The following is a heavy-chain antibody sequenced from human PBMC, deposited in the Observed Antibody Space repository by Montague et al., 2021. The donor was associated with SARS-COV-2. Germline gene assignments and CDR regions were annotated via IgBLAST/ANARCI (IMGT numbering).Heavy chain of an antibody. D-gene: IGHD3-3*01. V-gene: IGHV4-59*08. J-gene: IGHJ4*02. CDR1: GVSVTDYY. CDR2: VFYNKGT. Sequence: SETLPLTCTVSGVSVTDYYWSWIRQPPGKGLEWVGDVFYNKGTTFNPSLKSRVAISVDTSTNQFSLSLTSVTAADTAFDYCVRHPHYDGLSGPPDFWGQGTLVTVSS. CDR3: VRHPHYDGLSGPPDF.